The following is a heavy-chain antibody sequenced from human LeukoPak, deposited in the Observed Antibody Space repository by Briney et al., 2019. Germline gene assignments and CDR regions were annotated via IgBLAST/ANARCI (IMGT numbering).Heavy chain of an antibody. CDR2: MNPYSDAL. CDR1: GYTVSDFY. V-gene: IGHV1-2*02. D-gene: IGHD1-1*01. Sequence: GASVNVSCQASGYTVSDFYLHWVRQAPGHGLEWMGWMNPYSDALIHAERFQGRITMTWDTSTGTAYMELTRLTPDDTAVYYCATATVTQTRDPWGQGTLVTVSS. CDR3: ATATVTQTRDP. J-gene: IGHJ5*02.